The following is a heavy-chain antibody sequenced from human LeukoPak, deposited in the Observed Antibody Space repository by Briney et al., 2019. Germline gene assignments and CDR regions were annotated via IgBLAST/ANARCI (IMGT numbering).Heavy chain of an antibody. CDR2: IYSGGGT. V-gene: IGHV3-66*01. CDR3: ASLDFWSGYFDS. CDR1: GFTFSTYA. D-gene: IGHD3-3*01. Sequence: GGSLRLSCAASGFTFSTYAMHWVRQAPGKGLEWVCLIYSGGGTHYADSVKGRFTISRDSSKNTLYLQMNSLRAEDTAVYYCASLDFWSGYFDSWGQGTLVTVSS. J-gene: IGHJ4*02.